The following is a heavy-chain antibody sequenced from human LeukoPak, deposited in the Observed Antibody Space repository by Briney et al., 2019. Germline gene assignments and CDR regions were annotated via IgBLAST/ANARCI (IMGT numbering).Heavy chain of an antibody. CDR3: ARRAREYSHDAFDI. CDR2: INPNSRGT. J-gene: IGHJ3*02. CDR1: GYTFTDYY. D-gene: IGHD5-18*01. Sequence: ASVTVSCKASGYTFTDYYMHWGRQAPGQGLEWMGWINPNSRGTDSAQTFQGRFSMTRETSISTAYMELSRLRSDDTAVYYCARRAREYSHDAFDIWGQGTLVTVSS. V-gene: IGHV1-2*02.